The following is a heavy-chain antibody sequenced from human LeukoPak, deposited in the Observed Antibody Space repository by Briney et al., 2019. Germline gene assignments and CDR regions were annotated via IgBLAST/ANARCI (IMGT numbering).Heavy chain of an antibody. CDR3: ATLLWFGELLPRYFDY. CDR2: ISGSGGST. D-gene: IGHD3-10*01. J-gene: IGHJ4*02. CDR1: GFTSSSYA. Sequence: GGSLRLSCAASGFTSSSYAMSWVRQAPGKGLEWVSAISGSGGSTYYADSVKGRFTISRDNSKNTLYLQMNSLRAEDTAVYYCATLLWFGELLPRYFDYWGQGTLVTVSS. V-gene: IGHV3-23*01.